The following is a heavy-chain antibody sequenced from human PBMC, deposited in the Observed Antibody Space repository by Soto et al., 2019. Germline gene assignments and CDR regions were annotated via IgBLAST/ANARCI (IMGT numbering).Heavy chain of an antibody. Sequence: SVKVSCKASGGTFSSYAISWVRQAPGQGLEWMGGIIPIFGTANYAQKFQGRVTITADESTSTAYMELSSLRSEDTAVYYCARDQWELLDDYYGMDVWGQGTTVTVSS. J-gene: IGHJ6*02. CDR1: GGTFSSYA. V-gene: IGHV1-69*13. CDR3: ARDQWELLDDYYGMDV. D-gene: IGHD1-26*01. CDR2: IIPIFGTA.